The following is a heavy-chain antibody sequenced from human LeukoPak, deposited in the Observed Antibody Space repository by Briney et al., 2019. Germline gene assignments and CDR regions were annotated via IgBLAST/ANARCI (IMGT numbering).Heavy chain of an antibody. V-gene: IGHV4-34*01. CDR1: GGSFSGYY. CDR3: ARGPGVVWFGELLRSYYFDY. D-gene: IGHD3-10*01. J-gene: IGHJ4*02. Sequence: SETLSLTCAVYGGSFSGYYWSWIRQPPGKGLEWIGEINHSGSTNYNPSLKSRVTTSVNTSKNQFSLKLSSVTAADTAVYYCARGPGVVWFGELLRSYYFDYWGQGTLVTVSS. CDR2: INHSGST.